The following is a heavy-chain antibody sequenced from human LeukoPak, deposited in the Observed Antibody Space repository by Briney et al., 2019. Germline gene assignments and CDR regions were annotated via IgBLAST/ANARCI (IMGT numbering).Heavy chain of an antibody. Sequence: PGGSLRLSCAASGFTFSSYSMNWVRQAPGKGLEWVSSISSSSSYIYYADSVKGRFTISRDNAKNSQYLQMNSLRAEDTAVYYCARDFIPYFDWLLEAYYYYGMDVWGQGTTVTVSS. J-gene: IGHJ6*02. CDR3: ARDFIPYFDWLLEAYYYYGMDV. CDR2: ISSSSSYI. V-gene: IGHV3-21*01. D-gene: IGHD3-9*01. CDR1: GFTFSSYS.